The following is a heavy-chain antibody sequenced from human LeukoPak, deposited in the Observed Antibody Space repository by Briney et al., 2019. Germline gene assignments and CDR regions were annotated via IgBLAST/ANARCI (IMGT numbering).Heavy chain of an antibody. CDR1: GYSISSGYY. V-gene: IGHV4-38-2*02. CDR2: IYHSGST. CDR3: ATNTMVRGVITWFDP. Sequence: SETLSLTCTVSGYSISSGYYWGWIRQPPGKGLEWIGSIYHSGSTYYNPSLKSRVTISVDTSKNQFSLKLSSVTAADTAVYYCATNTMVRGVITWFDPWGQGTLVTVSS. J-gene: IGHJ5*02. D-gene: IGHD3-10*01.